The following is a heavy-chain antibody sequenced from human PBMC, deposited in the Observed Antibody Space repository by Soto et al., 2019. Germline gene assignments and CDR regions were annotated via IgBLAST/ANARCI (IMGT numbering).Heavy chain of an antibody. J-gene: IGHJ4*02. V-gene: IGHV4-59*01. D-gene: IGHD5-12*01. Sequence: SETLSLTCTVSGGSISSYYWSWIRQPPGKGLEWIGYIYYSGSTNYNPSLKSRVTISVDTSKNQFSLKLSSVTAADTAVYYCARTYTHRLYYFDYWGQGALVTVSS. CDR2: IYYSGST. CDR1: GGSISSYY. CDR3: ARTYTHRLYYFDY.